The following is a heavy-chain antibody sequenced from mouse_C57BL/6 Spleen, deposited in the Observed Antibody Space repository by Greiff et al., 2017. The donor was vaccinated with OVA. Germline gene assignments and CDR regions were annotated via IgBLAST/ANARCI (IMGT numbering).Heavy chain of an antibody. CDR3: ASHYYGYDNYAMDY. CDR2: ISNGGGST. J-gene: IGHJ4*01. V-gene: IGHV5-12*01. Sequence: EVQVVESGGGLVQPGGSLKLSCAASGFTFSDYYMYWVRQTPEKRLEWVAYISNGGGSTYYPDTVKGRFTISRDNAKNTLYLQMSRLKSEDTAMYYCASHYYGYDNYAMDYWGQGTSVTVSS. CDR1: GFTFSDYY. D-gene: IGHD2-2*01.